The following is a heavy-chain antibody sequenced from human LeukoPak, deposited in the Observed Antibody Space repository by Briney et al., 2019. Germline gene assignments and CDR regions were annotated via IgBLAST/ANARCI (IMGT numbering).Heavy chain of an antibody. D-gene: IGHD2-2*01. Sequence: RWALRLSCAASGFTFSSYGMHWVRPAPGKGVEWVAFIQYEGSNKYNADTLRGGVTISRDKSKNTRYMQMNSLRAEDTAVYYCAKDVFSKRYYFDYWGQGTLVTVSS. CDR1: GFTFSSYG. J-gene: IGHJ4*02. V-gene: IGHV3-30*02. CDR2: IQYEGSNK. CDR3: AKDVFSKRYYFDY.